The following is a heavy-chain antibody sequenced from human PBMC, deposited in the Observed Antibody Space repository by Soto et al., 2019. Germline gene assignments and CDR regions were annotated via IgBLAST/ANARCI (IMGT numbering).Heavy chain of an antibody. CDR3: ARRSNSYSSSSRPLDY. CDR2: ISAYNGNT. J-gene: IGHJ4*02. CDR1: GYTFTSYG. Sequence: QVQLVQSGAEVKKPGASVKVSCKASGYTFTSYGISWVRQAPGQGLEWMGWISAYNGNTNYAQKRQGRVTMTTDTSTSTAYMELRSLRSDDTAVYYCARRSNSYSSSSRPLDYWGQGTLVTVSS. D-gene: IGHD6-6*01. V-gene: IGHV1-18*01.